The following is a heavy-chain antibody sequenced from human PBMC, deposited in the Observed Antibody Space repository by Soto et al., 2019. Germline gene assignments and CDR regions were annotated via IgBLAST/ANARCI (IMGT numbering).Heavy chain of an antibody. CDR2: ISNTGST. CDR3: AKVNVVVVAATFEYEYYFDY. CDR1: GFTVSNNY. Sequence: PGGSLRLSCFASGFTVSNNYMSWVRQAPGRGLEWVSAISNTGSTYYAGSVKGRSTISRDSSTNTLYLEVNSLRADDTAVYYCAKVNVVVVAATFEYEYYFDYWGQGTLVTVSS. D-gene: IGHD2-15*01. V-gene: IGHV3-53*01. J-gene: IGHJ4*02.